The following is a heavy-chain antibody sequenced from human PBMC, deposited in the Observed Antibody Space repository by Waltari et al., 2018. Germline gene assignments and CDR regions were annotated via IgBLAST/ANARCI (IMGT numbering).Heavy chain of an antibody. Sequence: EVQLVESGGDLVQPGGSLRLSCAASGFTFSAYAMSWVRQSPGKGPEWIEAVSTDSRTIYYADSVLGRVTISRDNSKNTLYLEMYSLRVEDTAMYFCANPPSDHYYGFLGFWGQGTLVTVSS. D-gene: IGHD3-22*01. CDR1: GFTFSAYA. CDR3: ANPPSDHYYGFLGF. CDR2: VSTDSRTI. J-gene: IGHJ4*02. V-gene: IGHV3-23*04.